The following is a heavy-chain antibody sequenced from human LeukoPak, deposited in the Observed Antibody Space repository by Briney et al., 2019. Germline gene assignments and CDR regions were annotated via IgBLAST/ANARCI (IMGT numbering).Heavy chain of an antibody. CDR2: ISSSGGSK. D-gene: IGHD5-12*01. J-gene: IGHJ4*02. CDR3: ANRIDTIKAHFDS. Sequence: GGSLRLSYVTSGFTFNSFAMNSVRRIPGKGLEWVSAISSSGGSKLYADSVKGRFTMSRDNSKRTVYLQMKNLRAEDTAVYFCANRIDTIKAHFDSWGQGTLVTVSS. CDR1: GFTFNSFA. V-gene: IGHV3-23*01.